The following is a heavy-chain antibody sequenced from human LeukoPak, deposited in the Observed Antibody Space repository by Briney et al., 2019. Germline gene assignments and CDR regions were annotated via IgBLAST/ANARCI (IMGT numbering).Heavy chain of an antibody. J-gene: IGHJ4*02. CDR2: ISSSSSYI. CDR1: GFTFSSYW. D-gene: IGHD6-19*01. V-gene: IGHV3-21*01. Sequence: PGGSLRLSCAASGFTFSSYWMHWVRQAPGKGLEWVSSISSSSSYIYYADSVKGRFTISRDNAKNSLYLQMNSLRAEDTAVYYCATYSSGLVGGAYWGQGTLVTVSS. CDR3: ATYSSGLVGGAY.